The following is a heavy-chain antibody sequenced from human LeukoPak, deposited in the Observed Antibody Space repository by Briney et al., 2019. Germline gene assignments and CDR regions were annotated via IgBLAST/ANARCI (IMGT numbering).Heavy chain of an antibody. CDR1: GYSISSGYY. V-gene: IGHV4-38-2*01. J-gene: IGHJ4*02. D-gene: IGHD2-8*01. CDR3: ARLGSMVFDY. Sequence: SETLSLTCAVSGYSISSGYYWGWIRQPPGEGLEWIGSIYHSGSTYYNPSLKSRFTISVDTSKNQLSLKLSSVTAADTAVYYCARLGSMVFDYWGQGTLVTVSS. CDR2: IYHSGST.